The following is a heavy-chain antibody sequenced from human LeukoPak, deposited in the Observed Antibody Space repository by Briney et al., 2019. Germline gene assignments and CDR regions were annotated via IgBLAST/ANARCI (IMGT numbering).Heavy chain of an antibody. J-gene: IGHJ6*02. CDR1: GYSFTSYW. D-gene: IGHD3-10*01. CDR3: ARLVRGYEIKWDV. V-gene: IGHV5-51*01. CDR2: IYPGDSDA. Sequence: GESLKISCKGSGYSFTSYWIGWVRQMPGKGLEWMGIIYPGDSDARYSPSFQGQVTMSVNKSISTAYLQWSSLKASDTAMYYCARLVRGYEIKWDVWGQGTTVTVSS.